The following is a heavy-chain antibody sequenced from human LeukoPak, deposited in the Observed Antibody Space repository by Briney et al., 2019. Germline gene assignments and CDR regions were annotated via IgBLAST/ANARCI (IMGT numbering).Heavy chain of an antibody. CDR2: IRSKANSYAT. V-gene: IGHV3-73*01. J-gene: IGHJ5*02. D-gene: IGHD4-17*01. CDR3: TRHGYGDGPP. CDR1: GFAFSGSA. Sequence: GGSLRLSCAASGFAFSGSAMHWVRQASGKGLEWVGRIRSKANSYATAYAASVKGRFTISRDDSKNTVYLQMNSLKTKDTAVYYCTRHGYGDGPPWGQGTLVTVSS.